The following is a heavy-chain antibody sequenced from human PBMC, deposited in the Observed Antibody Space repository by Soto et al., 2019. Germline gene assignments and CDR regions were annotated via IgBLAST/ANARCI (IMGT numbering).Heavy chain of an antibody. Sequence: ASVKVSSKASGYTFTSYAISWVRHAPGQGLEWMGWISAYNGNTNYAQKLQGRVTMTTDTSTSTAYMELRSLRSDDTAIYYCARDHSDWNDVSWFDPWGQGNLVTVS. V-gene: IGHV1-18*01. D-gene: IGHD1-1*01. CDR1: GYTFTSYA. CDR3: ARDHSDWNDVSWFDP. J-gene: IGHJ5*02. CDR2: ISAYNGNT.